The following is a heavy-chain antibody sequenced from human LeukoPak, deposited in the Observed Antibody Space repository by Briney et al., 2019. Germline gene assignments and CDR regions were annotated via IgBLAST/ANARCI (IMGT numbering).Heavy chain of an antibody. V-gene: IGHV4-38-2*01. Sequence: SETLSLTCAVSGYSISSGYYWGWIRQPPGKGLEWIGSIYHSGSTYYNPSLKSRVTISVDTSKDQFSLKLSSVTAADTAVYYCASPFSDYQLKDYWGQGTLVTVSS. J-gene: IGHJ4*02. CDR2: IYHSGST. CDR1: GYSISSGYY. D-gene: IGHD2-2*01. CDR3: ASPFSDYQLKDY.